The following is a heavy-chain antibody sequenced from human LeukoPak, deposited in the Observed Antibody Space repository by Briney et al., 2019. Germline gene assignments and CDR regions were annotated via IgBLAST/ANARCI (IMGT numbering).Heavy chain of an antibody. CDR1: GFTFSSYD. Sequence: HAGGSLRLSCAASGFTFSSYDMHWVRPATGKGLEWVSAIGTAGDTYYPGSVKGRFTISRENAKNSLYLQMNSLRAGDTAVYYCARDTYHLGGGIDVWGQGTTVTVSS. CDR2: IGTAGDT. CDR3: ARDTYHLGGGIDV. V-gene: IGHV3-13*01. J-gene: IGHJ6*02. D-gene: IGHD2-2*01.